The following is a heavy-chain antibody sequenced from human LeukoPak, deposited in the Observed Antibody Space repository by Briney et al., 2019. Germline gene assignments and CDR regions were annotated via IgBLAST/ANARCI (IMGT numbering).Heavy chain of an antibody. D-gene: IGHD3-16*01. CDR2: ISGSGGST. CDR1: GFTFSSYA. CDR3: AKXXLTDGMAYPSYYFDY. V-gene: IGHV3-23*01. J-gene: IGHJ4*02. Sequence: GGSLRLSCAASGFTFSSYAMSWVRQAPGKGLEWVSAISGSGGSTYYADSVKGRFTISRDNSKNTLYLQMNSLRAEDTAVYYCAKXXLTDGMAYPSYYFDYWGQGTLVTVSS.